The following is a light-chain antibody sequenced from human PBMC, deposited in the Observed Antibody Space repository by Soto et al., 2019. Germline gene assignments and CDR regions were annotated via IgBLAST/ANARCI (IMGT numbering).Light chain of an antibody. CDR3: QQSYGTPYT. Sequence: DIQMTQSPSSLSASVGDRVTITCRASQSISNYLNWYQQKPGKAPKLLIYAASSLQSGAPLRFSGGGSGTDFTLTISSLQPEDFATYYCQQSYGTPYTFGQGTKLQIK. CDR2: AAS. CDR1: QSISNY. J-gene: IGKJ2*01. V-gene: IGKV1-39*01.